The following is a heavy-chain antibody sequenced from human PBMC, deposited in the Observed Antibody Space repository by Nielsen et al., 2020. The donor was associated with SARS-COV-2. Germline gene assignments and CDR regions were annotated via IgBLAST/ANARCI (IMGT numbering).Heavy chain of an antibody. D-gene: IGHD3-10*01. J-gene: IGHJ4*02. CDR1: GGTFSSYA. Sequence: SVKVSCKASGGTFSSYAISWVRQTPGQGLEWMGGIIPIFGTANYAQKFQGRVTITADKSTSTAYMELSSLRSEDTAVYYCASGKYYYGSGSYRAGADYWGQGTLVTVSS. CDR3: ASGKYYYGSGSYRAGADY. V-gene: IGHV1-69*06. CDR2: IIPIFGTA.